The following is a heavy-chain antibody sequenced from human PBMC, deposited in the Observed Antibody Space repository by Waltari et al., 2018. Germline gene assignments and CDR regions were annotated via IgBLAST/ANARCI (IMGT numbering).Heavy chain of an antibody. Sequence: QVLLQQSGPGLVRPSQTLSLTCAISGDSVSSYSAAWNWVRQSPSRGLEWLGRTYFRSKWSEDYAVAVRGRITINPDTSKNQFSLHLNSVTPEDTAVYYCARGVVANTYYFDYWGQGILVTVSS. CDR3: ARGVVANTYYFDY. CDR1: GDSVSSYSAA. V-gene: IGHV6-1*01. CDR2: TYFRSKWSE. J-gene: IGHJ4*02. D-gene: IGHD2-15*01.